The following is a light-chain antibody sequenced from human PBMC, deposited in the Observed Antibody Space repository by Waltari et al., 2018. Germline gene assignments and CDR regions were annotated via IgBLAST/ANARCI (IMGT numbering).Light chain of an antibody. CDR3: QQYNSYSLLS. J-gene: IGKJ4*01. CDR2: KSS. CDR1: QSISNW. V-gene: IGKV1-5*03. Sequence: DIQMTQSPSTLSASVGDRVIISCRASQSISNWLAWYQQRPGKAPKLLVYKSSTLESGVPSRFSGSGSGTEFTLTISSLQPEDFATYYCQQYNSYSLLSFGGGTKGEIK.